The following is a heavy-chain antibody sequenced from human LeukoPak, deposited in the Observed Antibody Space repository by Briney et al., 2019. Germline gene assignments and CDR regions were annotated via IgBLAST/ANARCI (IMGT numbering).Heavy chain of an antibody. V-gene: IGHV1-8*01. J-gene: IGHJ4*02. D-gene: IGHD4-17*01. CDR1: GYTFTSYD. CDR2: MSPNSGDT. CDR3: AKHKENYGDSCLDDY. Sequence: ASVKVSCKASGYTFTSYDFNWVRQATGQRPEWMGWMSPNSGDTGYAQKFQDRVTMTRNTSISTAYMELSSLRSDDTAVYYCAKHKENYGDSCLDDYWGQGTLVTVSS.